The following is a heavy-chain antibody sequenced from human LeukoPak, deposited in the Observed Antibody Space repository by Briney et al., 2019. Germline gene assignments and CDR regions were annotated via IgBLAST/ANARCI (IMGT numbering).Heavy chain of an antibody. CDR3: AKDQCELLRPGAFDI. V-gene: IGHV3-30*18. Sequence: GGSLRLSCAASGFTFSRHGMHWVRQAPGQGLEWVAVISYDGSNKYYADSVKGRFTISRDNSKNTLYLQMNSLRAEDTAVYYCAKDQCELLRPGAFDIWGQGTMVTVSS. J-gene: IGHJ3*02. CDR2: ISYDGSNK. CDR1: GFTFSRHG. D-gene: IGHD1-26*01.